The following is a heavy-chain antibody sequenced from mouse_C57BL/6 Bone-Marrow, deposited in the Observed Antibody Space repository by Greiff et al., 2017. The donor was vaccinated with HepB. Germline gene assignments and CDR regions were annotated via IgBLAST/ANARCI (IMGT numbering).Heavy chain of an antibody. CDR1: GYTFTSYW. CDR3: AREPRQLRLAWFAY. D-gene: IGHD3-2*02. CDR2: IDPNSGGT. V-gene: IGHV1-72*01. J-gene: IGHJ3*01. Sequence: VQLKQPGAELVKPGASVKLSCKASGYTFTSYWMHWVKQRPGRGLEWIGRIDPNSGGTKYNEKFKSKATLTVDKPSSTAYMQLSSLTSEDSAVYDCAREPRQLRLAWFAYWGQGTLVTVSA.